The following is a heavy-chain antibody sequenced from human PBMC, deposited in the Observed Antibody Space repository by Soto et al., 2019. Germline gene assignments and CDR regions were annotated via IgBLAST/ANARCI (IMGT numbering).Heavy chain of an antibody. CDR1: GYTFTSYG. J-gene: IGHJ3*02. CDR3: ARLRAIEGDDAAFDI. V-gene: IGHV1-18*04. D-gene: IGHD1-26*01. Sequence: ASVKVSCKASGYTFTSYGISWVRQAPGQGLEWMGWISAYNGNTNYAQKLQGRVTMTTDTSTSTAYMELRSLRSDDTAVYYCARLRAIEGDDAAFDIWGQGTMVTVSS. CDR2: ISAYNGNT.